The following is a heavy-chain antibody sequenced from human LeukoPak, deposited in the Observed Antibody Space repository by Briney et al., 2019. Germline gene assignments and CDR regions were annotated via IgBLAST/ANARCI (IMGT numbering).Heavy chain of an antibody. V-gene: IGHV4-59*01. CDR2: IYYSGST. J-gene: IGHJ4*02. CDR1: GGSISSYY. CDR3: ARERAVTTYYYFDY. D-gene: IGHD4-17*01. Sequence: SETLSLTCTVSGGSISSYYWSWIRQPPGKGLEWIGYIYYSGSTNYNPSLKSRVTISVDTSRNQFSLKLSSVTAADTAVYYCARERAVTTYYYFDYWGQGTLVTVSS.